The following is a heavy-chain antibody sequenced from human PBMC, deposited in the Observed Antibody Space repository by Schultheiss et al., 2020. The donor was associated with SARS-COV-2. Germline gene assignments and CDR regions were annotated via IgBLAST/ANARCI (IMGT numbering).Heavy chain of an antibody. J-gene: IGHJ4*02. CDR2: IYYSGST. D-gene: IGHD3-9*01. CDR3: ARPYDILTGSPLGY. Sequence: SETLSLTCTVSGGSISSYYWSWIRQPPGKGLEWIGYIYYSGSTNYNPSLTSRVTISVDTSKNQFSLKLSSVTAADTAVYYCARPYDILTGSPLGYWGQGTLVTVSS. V-gene: IGHV4-59*12. CDR1: GGSISSYY.